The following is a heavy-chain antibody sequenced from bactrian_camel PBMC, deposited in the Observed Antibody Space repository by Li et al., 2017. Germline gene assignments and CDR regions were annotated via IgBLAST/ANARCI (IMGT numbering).Heavy chain of an antibody. J-gene: IGHJ4*01. CDR2: IYTPGGTT. Sequence: VQLVESGGGSVQAGGSLRLSCAASEATSHTYCMGWFRQAPGKEREGVAIIYTPGGTTDYAEAVKGRFTISRENAINTLYLQLNSLQTEDTAMYYCATYETAIQAVGWRIGYNLRVRDGGQGTQVTVS. D-gene: IGHD1*01. CDR1: EATSHTYC. CDR3: ATYETAIQAVGWRIGYNLRVRD. V-gene: IGHV3S1*01.